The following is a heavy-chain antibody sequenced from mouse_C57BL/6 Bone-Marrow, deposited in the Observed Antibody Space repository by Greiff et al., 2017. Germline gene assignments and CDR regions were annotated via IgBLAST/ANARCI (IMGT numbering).Heavy chain of an antibody. CDR2: IYPRSGNT. V-gene: IGHV1-81*01. Sequence: VQLQQSGAELARPGASVKLSCKASGYTFTSYGISWVKQRTGQGLEWIGEIYPRSGNTYYNEKFKGKATLTADKSSSTAYMELRSRTSEDSAVYFCARRRYYGAAWFAYWGQGTLVTVSA. CDR1: GYTFTSYG. D-gene: IGHD1-1*01. J-gene: IGHJ3*01. CDR3: ARRRYYGAAWFAY.